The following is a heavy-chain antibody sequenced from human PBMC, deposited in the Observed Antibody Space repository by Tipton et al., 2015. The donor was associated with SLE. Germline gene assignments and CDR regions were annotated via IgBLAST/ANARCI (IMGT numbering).Heavy chain of an antibody. CDR1: GFTFSSYA. J-gene: IGHJ4*02. CDR2: ISYDGSNK. D-gene: IGHD2-21*01. CDR3: ASAILWWYFDY. Sequence: RSLRLSCAASGFTFSSYAMHWVRQAPGKGLEWVAVISYDGSNKYYADSVKGRFTISRDNSKNTLYLQMNSLRAEDTAVYYCASAILWWYFDYWGQGTLVTVSS. V-gene: IGHV3-30*04.